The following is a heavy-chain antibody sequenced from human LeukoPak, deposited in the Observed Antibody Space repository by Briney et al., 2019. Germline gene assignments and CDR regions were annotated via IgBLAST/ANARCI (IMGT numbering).Heavy chain of an antibody. CDR3: ARETESRPSLDAFDI. J-gene: IGHJ3*02. CDR1: GGTFSSYA. V-gene: IGHV1-69*06. Sequence: SVKVSCKASGGTFSSYAISWVRQAPGQGREWMGGIIPIFGAANYAQKFQGRVTITADKSTSAAYMELSSLRSEDTAVYYCARETESRPSLDAFDIWGQGTMVTVSS. D-gene: IGHD1-14*01. CDR2: IIPIFGAA.